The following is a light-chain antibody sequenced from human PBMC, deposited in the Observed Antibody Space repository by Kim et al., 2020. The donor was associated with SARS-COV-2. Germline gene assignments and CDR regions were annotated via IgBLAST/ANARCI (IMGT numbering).Light chain of an antibody. CDR1: QSISSS. CDR2: MAS. V-gene: IGKV1-5*03. J-gene: IGKJ2*01. Sequence: ASVGDRVTTTCRASQSISSSLAWYQQKPGRAPNLLIYMASNLKSGVPSRFSGSGYGTEFTLTISSLQPDDFATYYCQQYDSYSPYTFGQGTKLEI. CDR3: QQYDSYSPYT.